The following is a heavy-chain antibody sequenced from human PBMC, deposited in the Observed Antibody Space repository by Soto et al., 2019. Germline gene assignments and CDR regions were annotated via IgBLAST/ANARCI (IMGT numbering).Heavy chain of an antibody. D-gene: IGHD5-18*01. Sequence: PSETLSLTCTVSGGSISSGAYYWSWIRQHPGRGLEWIGYIYYSGSTYYNPSLKSRVTISVDTPKNQFSLKLSSMTAADTAVYYCARGGVKLWTHNFDYWGQGNQVTVSS. CDR1: GGSISSGAYY. J-gene: IGHJ4*02. CDR2: IYYSGST. V-gene: IGHV4-31*03. CDR3: ARGGVKLWTHNFDY.